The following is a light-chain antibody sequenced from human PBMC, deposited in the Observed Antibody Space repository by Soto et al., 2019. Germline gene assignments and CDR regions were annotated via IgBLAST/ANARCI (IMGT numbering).Light chain of an antibody. CDR3: QQYNGWPPYT. CDR1: QSVSSN. Sequence: EIVMTQSPANLSVSPGERATLSCRASQSVSSNLAWYQQKPGQAPRLLIYSASTRATGIPARFSGSGSGTEFTLTISSLQSEDFAVYYCQQYNGWPPYTFGQGTKLEIK. V-gene: IGKV3-15*01. CDR2: SAS. J-gene: IGKJ2*01.